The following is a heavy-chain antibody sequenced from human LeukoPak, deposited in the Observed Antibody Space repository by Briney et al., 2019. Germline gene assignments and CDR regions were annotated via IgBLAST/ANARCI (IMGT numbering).Heavy chain of an antibody. Sequence: ASVKVSCKASGYTFTGYHIHWVRQAPGQGLEWMGRINPYSGDTNFARKFQGRVTMTRDTSITTAYMDLSSLTPDDTAVYFCARDQGSLTRSWYTGYWGQGTQVTVSS. CDR3: ARDQGSLTRSWYTGY. CDR2: INPYSGDT. CDR1: GYTFTGYH. J-gene: IGHJ4*02. D-gene: IGHD6-13*01. V-gene: IGHV1-2*06.